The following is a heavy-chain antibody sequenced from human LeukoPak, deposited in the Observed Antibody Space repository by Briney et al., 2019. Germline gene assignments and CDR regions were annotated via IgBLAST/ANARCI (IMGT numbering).Heavy chain of an antibody. CDR2: INPSGGST. CDR3: AIISHGQQLVLFEY. D-gene: IGHD6-13*01. CDR1: GYTFTGYY. J-gene: IGHJ4*02. V-gene: IGHV1-46*01. Sequence: ASVKVSCKASGYTFTGYYMHWGRQAPGQGLGWMGIINPSGGSTSYAQKFQGRGTMTRDTSTSTVYMELSSLRSEDTAVYYCAIISHGQQLVLFEYWGQGTLVTVSS.